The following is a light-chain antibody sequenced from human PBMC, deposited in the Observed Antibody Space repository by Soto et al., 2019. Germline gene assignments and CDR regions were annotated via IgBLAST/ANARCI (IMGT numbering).Light chain of an antibody. J-gene: IGKJ4*01. V-gene: IGKV3-15*01. CDR1: QSVSTN. CDR2: GAS. Sequence: EIVITQSPVTLSVSTEERATLSCRASQSVSTNLAWYQQKPGQAPRLLIYGASTRATDIPARFSGSGSGTEFTLTISSLQSEDFAVYYCQQYNNWPLTFGGGTKVDIK. CDR3: QQYNNWPLT.